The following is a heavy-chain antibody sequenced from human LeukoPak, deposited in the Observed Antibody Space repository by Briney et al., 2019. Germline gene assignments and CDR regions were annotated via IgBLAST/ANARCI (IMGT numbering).Heavy chain of an antibody. J-gene: IGHJ4*02. D-gene: IGHD4-23*01. Sequence: PSETLSLTCAVYGGSFSGYYWSWIRQPPGKGLEWIGEINHSGSTNYNPSLKSRGTISVDTSKNQFSLKLSSVTAADTAVYYCARGTTAVVNFDYWGQGTLVTVSS. V-gene: IGHV4-34*01. CDR3: ARGTTAVVNFDY. CDR2: INHSGST. CDR1: GGSFSGYY.